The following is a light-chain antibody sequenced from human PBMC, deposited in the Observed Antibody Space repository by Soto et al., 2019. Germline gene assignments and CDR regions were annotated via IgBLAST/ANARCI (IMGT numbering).Light chain of an antibody. J-gene: IGKJ5*01. CDR3: QQYGGFPLT. CDR2: GAS. V-gene: IGKV3-20*01. Sequence: EIVLTQSPGTVSLSPGESATLSCRASESVSGRYLAWYQQKPGQAPRLLIYGASSRATGIPDRISGSGSGTDFTRTISRLEPGDFAVYFCQQYGGFPLTFGQGTRLE. CDR1: ESVSGRY.